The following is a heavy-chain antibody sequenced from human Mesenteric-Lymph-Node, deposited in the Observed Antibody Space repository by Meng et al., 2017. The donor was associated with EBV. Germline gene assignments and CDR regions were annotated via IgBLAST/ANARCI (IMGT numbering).Heavy chain of an antibody. V-gene: IGHV4-30-2*01. J-gene: IGHJ4*02. Sequence: QLQLHESRSGLAKPSQTLSLTCAVSGGSVSSGGYSWSWIRQPPGKGLEWIGYIYHFGSPNYNPSLKSRVTISVDRSKNQFSLNLTSMTAADTAVYYCARRGIAEGFDFWGQGTLVTVSS. CDR2: IYHFGSP. CDR1: GGSVSSGGYS. CDR3: ARRGIAEGFDF.